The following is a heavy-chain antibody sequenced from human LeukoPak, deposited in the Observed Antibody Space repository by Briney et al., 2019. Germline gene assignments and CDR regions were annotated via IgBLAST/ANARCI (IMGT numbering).Heavy chain of an antibody. CDR1: GFTFSSYA. CDR3: AKVRAIFADYYYYGMDV. Sequence: PGGSLRLSCAASGFTFSSYAMSWVRQAPGKGLEWVSAISGSGGSTYYADSVKGRFTISRDNSKNTLYLQMNSLRAEDTAVYYCAKVRAIFADYYYYGMDVWGQGTTVTVSS. J-gene: IGHJ6*02. D-gene: IGHD3-3*01. CDR2: ISGSGGST. V-gene: IGHV3-23*01.